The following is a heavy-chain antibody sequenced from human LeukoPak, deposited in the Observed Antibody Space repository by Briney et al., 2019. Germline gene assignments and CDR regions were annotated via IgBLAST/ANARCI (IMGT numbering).Heavy chain of an antibody. D-gene: IGHD1-26*01. Sequence: GSLRLSCAASGFTFDDYGMSWVRQAPGKGLEWVSGINWNGGSTGDADSVKGRFTISRDNAKNSLYLQMNSLRAEDTALYYCARSRGATSLYYFDYWGQGTLVTVSS. J-gene: IGHJ4*02. CDR1: GFTFDDYG. V-gene: IGHV3-20*04. CDR3: ARSRGATSLYYFDY. CDR2: INWNGGST.